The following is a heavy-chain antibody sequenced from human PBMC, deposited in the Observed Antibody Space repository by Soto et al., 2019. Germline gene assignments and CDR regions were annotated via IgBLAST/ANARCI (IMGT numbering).Heavy chain of an antibody. CDR3: ARGDRGAFDL. J-gene: IGHJ3*01. CDR1: GFTFDYYW. CDR2: IHSDGTST. V-gene: IGHV3-74*01. D-gene: IGHD1-26*01. Sequence: EVQLVESGGGLVQPGESLRLSCAASGFTFDYYWMHWVRQAPGKGLVWVSRIHSDGTSTTYADSVKGRFTISRDNDQNTLSLHMNSLRDEDRAVYYCARGDRGAFDLWGQGTVVTVSS.